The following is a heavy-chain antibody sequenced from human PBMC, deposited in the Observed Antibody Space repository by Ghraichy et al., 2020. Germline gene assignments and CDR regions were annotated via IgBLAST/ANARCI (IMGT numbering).Heavy chain of an antibody. D-gene: IGHD6-19*01. Sequence: GSLRLSCAASGFTFSSYWMSWVRQAPGKGLEWVANIKQDGSEKYYVDSVKGRFTISRDNAKNSLYLQMNSLRAEDTAVYYCARAVAVNSYYYYYGMDVWGQGTTVTVSS. CDR2: IKQDGSEK. CDR3: ARAVAVNSYYYYYGMDV. J-gene: IGHJ6*02. V-gene: IGHV3-7*03. CDR1: GFTFSSYW.